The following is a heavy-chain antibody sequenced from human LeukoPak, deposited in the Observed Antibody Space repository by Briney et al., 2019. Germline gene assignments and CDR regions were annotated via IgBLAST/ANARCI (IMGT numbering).Heavy chain of an antibody. CDR1: GFTFSSYA. D-gene: IGHD3-22*01. CDR2: ISGSGGST. Sequence: PGGSLRLSCAASGFTFSSYAMSWVRQAPGKGLEWVSAISGSGGSTYYADSVKGRFTISRDNSKNTLYLQMNSLRAEDTAVYYCAKDSGGTYYYDSSGYSWFDPWGQGTLVTVSS. CDR3: AKDSGGTYYYDSSGYSWFDP. V-gene: IGHV3-23*01. J-gene: IGHJ5*02.